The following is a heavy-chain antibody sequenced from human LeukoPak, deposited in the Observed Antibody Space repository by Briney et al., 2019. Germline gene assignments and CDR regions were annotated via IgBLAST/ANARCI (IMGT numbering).Heavy chain of an antibody. J-gene: IGHJ3*02. CDR3: ARVPAGVIGMKDAFDI. V-gene: IGHV3-30*04. CDR1: GFTFSSYA. D-gene: IGHD3-16*02. Sequence: GGSLRLPCAASGFTFSSYAMHWVRQAPGKGLEWVAVISYDGSNEYYGDSVKGRFTISRHNAKNSLYLQMNSLRAEDTAVYYCARVPAGVIGMKDAFDIWGQGTMVTVSS. CDR2: ISYDGSNE.